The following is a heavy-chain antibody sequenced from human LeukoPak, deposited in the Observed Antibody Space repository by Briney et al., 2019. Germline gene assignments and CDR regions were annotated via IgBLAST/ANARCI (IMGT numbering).Heavy chain of an antibody. D-gene: IGHD6-19*01. J-gene: IGHJ6*03. V-gene: IGHV1-69*13. CDR3: ARRAVGNSHYYSMDV. CDR2: IIPIFGTA. CDR1: GGTFSSYA. Sequence: SVKVSCKASGGTFSSYAISWVRQAPGQGLEWMGGIIPIFGTANYAQKFQGRVTITADESTSTAYMELSSLRSEDTAVYYCARRAVGNSHYYSMDVWGKGTTVTVSS.